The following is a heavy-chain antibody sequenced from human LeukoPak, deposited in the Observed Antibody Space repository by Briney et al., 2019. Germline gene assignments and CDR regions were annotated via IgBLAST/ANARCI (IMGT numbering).Heavy chain of an antibody. CDR1: GYSFTSYW. V-gene: IGHV5-51*01. J-gene: IGHJ4*02. CDR2: IYPGDSDT. CDR3: ARHFSPRRSSTSGGYY. Sequence: GESLKISCKGSGYSFTSYWIGWVRQMPGKGLEWMGIIYPGDSDTRYSPSFQGQVTISADKSISTAYLQWSSLKASDTAMYYCARHFSPRRSSTSGGYYWGQGTLVTVSS. D-gene: IGHD2-2*01.